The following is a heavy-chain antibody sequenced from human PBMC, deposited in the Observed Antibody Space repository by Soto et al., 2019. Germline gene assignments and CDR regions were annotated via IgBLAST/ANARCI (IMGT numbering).Heavy chain of an antibody. CDR1: GXTFTSYG. Sequence: ASVKVSGKASGXTFTSYGISWVRQAPGQGLEWMGWISAYNGNTNYAQKLQGRVTMNTDTSTSTAYMELRSLRSDDTAVYYCARHSSVLWFGERHWFAPWGQGTLVTVSS. D-gene: IGHD3-10*01. CDR2: ISAYNGNT. J-gene: IGHJ5*02. CDR3: ARHSSVLWFGERHWFAP. V-gene: IGHV1-18*01.